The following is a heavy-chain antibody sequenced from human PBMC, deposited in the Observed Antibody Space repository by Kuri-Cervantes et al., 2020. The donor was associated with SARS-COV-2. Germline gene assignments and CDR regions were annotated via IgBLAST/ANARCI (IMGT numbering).Heavy chain of an antibody. J-gene: IGHJ4*02. CDR2: IFYSGGS. Sequence: ESLKISCAASGFTFSSYAMSWVRQAPGKGLEWIANIFYSGGSSYNPSLKSRVTISADTSKNEFSLKLKSVSAADTAVYYCARGGYSYEYWGQGTRVTVSS. D-gene: IGHD5-24*01. CDR3: ARGGYSYEY. V-gene: IGHV4-59*01. CDR1: GFTFSSYA.